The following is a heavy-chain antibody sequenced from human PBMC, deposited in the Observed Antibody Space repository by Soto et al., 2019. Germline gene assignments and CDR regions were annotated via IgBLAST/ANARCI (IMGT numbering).Heavy chain of an antibody. J-gene: IGHJ5*02. Sequence: GASVKVSYKASGGAFSSSSINWVRQAPGQGPEWMGGIIPMFGTTNYAQKLQGRVTLTADESTSTAYMEMTDLRSEDTAVYYCAEGGGGYDTWGQGTLVTVSS. CDR2: IIPMFGTT. CDR1: GGAFSSSS. V-gene: IGHV1-69*13. D-gene: IGHD3-22*01. CDR3: AEGGGGYDT.